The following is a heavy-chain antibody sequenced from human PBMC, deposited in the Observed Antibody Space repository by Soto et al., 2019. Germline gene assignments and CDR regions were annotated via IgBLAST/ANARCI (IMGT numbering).Heavy chain of an antibody. J-gene: IGHJ6*02. Sequence: QVQLVQSGAEVKKPGASVKVSFKAPGYTFTTYEINWARQVPGQGLEWMAWMSPSSGNTGYVDQFRGRVTMPSNTSMTSAYMGLGSLRSEDTAVYFCAGGGGQLFGGHSMDVWGQGTTVNASS. CDR2: MSPSSGNT. V-gene: IGHV1-8*01. CDR3: AGGGGQLFGGHSMDV. CDR1: GYTFTTYE. D-gene: IGHD3-10*01.